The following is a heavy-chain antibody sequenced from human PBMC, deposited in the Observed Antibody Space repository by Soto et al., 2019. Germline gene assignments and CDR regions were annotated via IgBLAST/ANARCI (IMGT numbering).Heavy chain of an antibody. CDR3: ARLTRAIVVVVAATPNAFDI. CDR2: INHSGST. Sequence: QVQLQQWGAGLLKPSETLSLTCAVYGGSFSGYYWSWIRQPPGKGLEWIGEINHSGSTNYNPSLTSRVTISVDTSKTQFSLKQSAVTAADTAVYYYARLTRAIVVVVAATPNAFDIWGQGTMVTVSS. J-gene: IGHJ3*02. V-gene: IGHV4-34*01. D-gene: IGHD2-15*01. CDR1: GGSFSGYY.